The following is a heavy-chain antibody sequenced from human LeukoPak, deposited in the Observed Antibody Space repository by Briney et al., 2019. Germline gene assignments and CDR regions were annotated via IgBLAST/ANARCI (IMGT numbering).Heavy chain of an antibody. Sequence: ASVKVSCKASGGTFSSYAISWVRQAPGQGLEWMGGIIPIFGTANYAQKFQVRVTITTDESTSTAYMELSSLRSEDTAVYYCARVIGGYSYGPTYYYYYMDVWGKGTTVTVSS. CDR2: IIPIFGTA. D-gene: IGHD5-18*01. CDR1: GGTFSSYA. J-gene: IGHJ6*03. V-gene: IGHV1-69*05. CDR3: ARVIGGYSYGPTYYYYYMDV.